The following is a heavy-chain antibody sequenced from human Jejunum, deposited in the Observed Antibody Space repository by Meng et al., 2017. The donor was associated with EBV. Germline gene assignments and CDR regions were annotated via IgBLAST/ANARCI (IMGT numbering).Heavy chain of an antibody. CDR1: GFTVSGST. V-gene: IGHV3-73*02. Sequence: EEELGESGGGLVHPRGSLQLSCAPSGFTVSGSTMHWVRQASGKGLEWVGRIRSKAYSSATAYAASVKGRFTISRDDSKNTAYLQMNSLKTEDTAVYYCTRNLGYCSGGSCAWGQGTLVTVSS. J-gene: IGHJ5*02. CDR3: TRNLGYCSGGSCA. CDR2: IRSKAYSSAT. D-gene: IGHD2-15*01.